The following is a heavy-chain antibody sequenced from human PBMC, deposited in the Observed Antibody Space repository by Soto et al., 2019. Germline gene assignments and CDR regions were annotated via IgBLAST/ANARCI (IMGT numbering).Heavy chain of an antibody. D-gene: IGHD3-3*01. CDR2: ISYDGSNK. V-gene: IGHV3-30*18. CDR1: GFTFSSYG. J-gene: IGHJ6*02. Sequence: WGSLRLSCSASGFTFSSYGMHWFRQAPGKGLEWVAVISYDGSNKYYADSVKGRFTISRDNSKNTLYLQMNSLRAEDTAVYYCAKDWTIFGVVIGYYYGMDVWGQGTTVTVSS. CDR3: AKDWTIFGVVIGYYYGMDV.